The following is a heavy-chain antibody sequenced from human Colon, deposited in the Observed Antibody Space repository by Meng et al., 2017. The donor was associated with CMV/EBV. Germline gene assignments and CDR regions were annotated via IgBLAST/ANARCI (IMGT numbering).Heavy chain of an antibody. D-gene: IGHD2-21*01. V-gene: IGHV3-23*01. CDR2: INGVGDTT. CDR1: GFTFTGNY. Sequence: GESLKISCATSGFTFTGNYVSWVRQAPGKGLEWVSGINGVGDTTYYADSVKGRFTISRDNSKNTLYLRMIDLRAEDTAMYYCAKDRAYCGSFSCSPNYFDGWGQGNLVTVSS. J-gene: IGHJ4*02. CDR3: AKDRAYCGSFSCSPNYFDG.